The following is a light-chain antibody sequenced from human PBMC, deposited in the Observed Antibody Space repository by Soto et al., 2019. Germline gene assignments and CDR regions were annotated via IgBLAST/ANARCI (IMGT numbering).Light chain of an antibody. Sequence: EIELTQSPCTLSLSPGERATISCRASQSVSSSYLAWYQQKPGQAPRLLIYGASSRATGIPDRFSGSGSGTAFTLTIIRLEPADFAVYYCQQYGSSPPITFGQGTRLEIK. V-gene: IGKV3-20*01. J-gene: IGKJ5*01. CDR2: GAS. CDR3: QQYGSSPPIT. CDR1: QSVSSSY.